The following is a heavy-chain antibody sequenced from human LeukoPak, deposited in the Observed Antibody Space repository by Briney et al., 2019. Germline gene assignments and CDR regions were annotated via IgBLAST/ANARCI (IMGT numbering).Heavy chain of an antibody. CDR3: ARSRSSGTY. Sequence: SETLSLSCAVYGGSFIGYYWSWIRQPPGKGLEWIGEINHSGSTNYNPSLKSRVTISVDTSKNQFSLKLSSVTAADTAVYYCARSRSSGTYWGQGTLVTVSS. J-gene: IGHJ4*02. CDR1: GGSFIGYY. CDR2: INHSGST. D-gene: IGHD3-10*01. V-gene: IGHV4-34*01.